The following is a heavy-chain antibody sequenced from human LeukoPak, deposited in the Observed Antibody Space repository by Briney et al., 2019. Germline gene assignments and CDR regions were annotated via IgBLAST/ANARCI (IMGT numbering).Heavy chain of an antibody. CDR3: AKVRRSGSSYYFDY. Sequence: GGSLRLSCAASGFTFDDYAMHWVRQAPWKGLEWVSGISWNSGSIGYADSVKGRFTISRDNAKNSLYLQMNSLRAEDTALYYCAKVRRSGSSYYFDYWGQGTLVTVSS. D-gene: IGHD1-26*01. J-gene: IGHJ4*02. CDR2: ISWNSGSI. V-gene: IGHV3-9*01. CDR1: GFTFDDYA.